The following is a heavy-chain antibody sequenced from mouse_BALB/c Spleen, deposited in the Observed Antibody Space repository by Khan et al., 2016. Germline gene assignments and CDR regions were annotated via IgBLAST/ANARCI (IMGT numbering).Heavy chain of an antibody. V-gene: IGHV1-54*01. D-gene: IGHD1-1*02. CDR3: SRYSGTYYAFAY. Sequence: QVQLQQSGAELVRPGTSVKVSCKVSGYAFTNYLIEWVKQRPGQGLEWIGVINPGSGGTNYNETFKGKATLTADKSTRTDYMQLSSVTSDDSSVSFCSRYSGTYYAFAYWGQGTSVTVSS. J-gene: IGHJ4*01. CDR2: INPGSGGT. CDR1: GYAFTNYL.